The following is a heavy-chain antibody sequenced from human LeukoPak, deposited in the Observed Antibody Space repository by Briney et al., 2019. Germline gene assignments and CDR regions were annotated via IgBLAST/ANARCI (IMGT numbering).Heavy chain of an antibody. D-gene: IGHD6-13*01. V-gene: IGHV4-59*01. CDR2: IYYSGST. Sequence: SEILSLTCTASGGSISSYYWSWIRQPPGKGLEWIGYIYYSGSTNYNPSLKSRVTISVDTSKNQFSLKLSSVTAADTAVYYCARSRQPVPSTFDYWGQGTLVTVSS. J-gene: IGHJ4*02. CDR1: GGSISSYY. CDR3: ARSRQPVPSTFDY.